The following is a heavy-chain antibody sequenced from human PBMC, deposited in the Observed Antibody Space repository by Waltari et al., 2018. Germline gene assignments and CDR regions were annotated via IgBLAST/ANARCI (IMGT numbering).Heavy chain of an antibody. J-gene: IGHJ6*02. Sequence: QVQLQQWGAGLLQPSETLSLTCAVYGGSFSGYYWGWIRKPPGKGLEWIGEIKHSGNTNHHPSLRSRVTMLVDTSKSQFSLKLNSVTAADTAVYYCVRLEDCTGPGGNCYSGDSFAMDVWGQGTTVTVSS. CDR2: IKHSGNT. CDR1: GGSFSGYY. V-gene: IGHV4-34*02. CDR3: VRLEDCTGPGGNCYSGDSFAMDV. D-gene: IGHD2-8*02.